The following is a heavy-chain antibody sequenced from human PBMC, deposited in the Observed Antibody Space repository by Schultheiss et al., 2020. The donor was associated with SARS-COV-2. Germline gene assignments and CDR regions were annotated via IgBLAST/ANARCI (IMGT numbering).Heavy chain of an antibody. J-gene: IGHJ4*02. D-gene: IGHD3-22*01. CDR3: ARGDSSGFHVDY. CDR2: ISYDGSNK. V-gene: IGHV3-30*03. Sequence: GGSLRLSCAASGFTISTYDMSWVRQAPGKGLEWVAVISYDGSNKYYADSVKGRFTISRDNSKNTLYLQMNSLRAEDTAVYYCARGDSSGFHVDYWGQGTLVTVSS. CDR1: GFTISTYD.